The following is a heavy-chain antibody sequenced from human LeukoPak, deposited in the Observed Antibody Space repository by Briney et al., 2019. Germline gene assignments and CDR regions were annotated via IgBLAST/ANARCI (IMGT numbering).Heavy chain of an antibody. V-gene: IGHV1-58*02. D-gene: IGHD5-24*01. Sequence: ASVKVSCKASGFTFTSSAMQWVRQARGQRLEWIGWIVVGSCNTNYAQKFQERVTITRNMSTSTAYMELSSLRSEDTAVYYCAADPDLSMRESPGAFDIWGQGTMVTVSS. CDR3: AADPDLSMRESPGAFDI. CDR2: IVVGSCNT. CDR1: GFTFTSSA. J-gene: IGHJ3*02.